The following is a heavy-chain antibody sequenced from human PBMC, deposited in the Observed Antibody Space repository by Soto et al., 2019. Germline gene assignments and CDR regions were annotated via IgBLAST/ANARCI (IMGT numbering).Heavy chain of an antibody. CDR2: IFSNYEK. CDR1: GVSLSNARMG. Sequence: FGATIGNPTERVTLKSSVAGVSLSNARMGVSWIRQPPGKALEWLAHIFSNYEKSYSTSLKSRLTISKDTSKSQVVLTMTNMDPVDTATYYCARIYIKYYYYYDYMVASCQGTTATDSS. D-gene: IGHD2-2*01. V-gene: IGHV2-26*01. J-gene: IGHJ6*03. CDR3: ARIYIKYYYYYDYMVA.